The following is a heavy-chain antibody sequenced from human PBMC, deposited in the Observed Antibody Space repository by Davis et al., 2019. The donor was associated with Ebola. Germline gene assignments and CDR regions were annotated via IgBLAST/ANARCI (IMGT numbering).Heavy chain of an antibody. Sequence: PGGSLRLSCAASGFTFADYAMHWVRQAPGKGLEWVSLISWDGGSTYYADSVKGRFTISRDNSKNSLYLQMNSLRAEDTALYYCAKDGGLGGATHYFDYWGQGTLVTVSS. CDR1: GFTFADYA. CDR3: AKDGGLGGATHYFDY. V-gene: IGHV3-43D*04. CDR2: ISWDGGST. J-gene: IGHJ4*02. D-gene: IGHD1-26*01.